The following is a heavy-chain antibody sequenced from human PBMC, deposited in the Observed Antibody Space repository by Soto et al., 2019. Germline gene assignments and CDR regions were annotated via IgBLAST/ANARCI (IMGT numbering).Heavy chain of an antibody. CDR3: ARIPGIAAAGTGGKYYYYYGMDV. Sequence: SGPALVNPTQTLTLTCTFSGFSLITIGMCVSWIRQPPGKALEWLSLIDWDDDKYYSTSLKTRLTISKDTSKNQVVLTMTNMDPVDTATYYCARIPGIAAAGTGGKYYYYYGMDVWGQGTTVTVSS. V-gene: IGHV2-70*01. CDR1: GFSLITIGMC. CDR2: IDWDDDK. D-gene: IGHD6-13*01. J-gene: IGHJ6*02.